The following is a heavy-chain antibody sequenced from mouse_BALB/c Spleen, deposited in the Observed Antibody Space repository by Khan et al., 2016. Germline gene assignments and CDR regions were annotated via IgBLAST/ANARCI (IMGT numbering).Heavy chain of an antibody. CDR2: ISYSGNT. V-gene: IGHV3-2*02. J-gene: IGHJ4*01. CDR1: GYSITSDYA. D-gene: IGHD2-14*01. Sequence: EVKLLESGPGLVKPSQSLSLSCTATGYSITSDYAWNWIRQSPGNQLGWMGYISYSGNTRYNPSLTSRISITRDTSKNLFFLQLTCVSSEDTGIYYCARWVRNTLDYWHQGTAVAVSA. CDR3: ARWVRNTLDY.